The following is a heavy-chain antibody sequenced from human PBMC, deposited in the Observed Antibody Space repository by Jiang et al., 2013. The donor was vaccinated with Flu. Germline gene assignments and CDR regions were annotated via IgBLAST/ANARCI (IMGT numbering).Heavy chain of an antibody. V-gene: IGHV1-69*01. CDR2: IIPIFGTA. CDR3: ARDSLRYGGYEHGNGFDY. D-gene: IGHD5-12*01. Sequence: VQLVESGAEVKKPGSSVKVSCKASGGTFSSYAISWVRQAPGQGLEWMGGIIPIFGTANYAQKFQGRVTITADESTSTAYMELSSLRSEDTAVYYCARDSLRYGGYEHGNGFDYWGQGTLVTVSS. J-gene: IGHJ4*02. CDR1: GGTFSSYA.